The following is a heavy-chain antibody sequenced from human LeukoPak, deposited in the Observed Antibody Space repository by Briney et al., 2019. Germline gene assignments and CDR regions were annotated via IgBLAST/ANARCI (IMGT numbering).Heavy chain of an antibody. J-gene: IGHJ5*02. V-gene: IGHV4-4*07. D-gene: IGHD3-3*01. Sequence: SETLSLTCTVSGGSISSYYWSWIRQPAGKGLEWIGRIYTSGSTNYNPSLKSRVTMSVDTSKNQFSLKLSSVTAADTAVYYCARHGPTYYDFWSGYYTAVRGWFDPWGQGTLVTVSS. CDR3: ARHGPTYYDFWSGYYTAVRGWFDP. CDR2: IYTSGST. CDR1: GGSISSYY.